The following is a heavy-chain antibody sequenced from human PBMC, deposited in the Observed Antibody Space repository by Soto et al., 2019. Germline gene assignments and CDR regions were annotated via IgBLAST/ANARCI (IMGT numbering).Heavy chain of an antibody. CDR3: AKRGVDTFGLSY. V-gene: IGHV3-74*01. D-gene: IGHD3-10*01. J-gene: IGHJ4*02. CDR1: GFTFSSLW. Sequence: EVQLVESGGGLVQPGGSLRLSCAVSGFTFSSLWMHWVRQAPGEGLGWVSRINTDGSSTSYADSVKGRFTISRDNAKNTLYLQMNSLRVEDTAMYYCAKRGVDTFGLSYWGQGTLVTVSS. CDR2: INTDGSST.